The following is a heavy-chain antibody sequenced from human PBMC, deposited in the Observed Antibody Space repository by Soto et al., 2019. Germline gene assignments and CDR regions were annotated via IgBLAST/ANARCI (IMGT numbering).Heavy chain of an antibody. J-gene: IGHJ6*03. D-gene: IGHD2-21*01. CDR1: GYSFTSYW. CDR3: ARGEPIYYYYYMDV. V-gene: IGHV5-51*01. Sequence: GESLKISCKGSGYSFTSYWIAWVRQMPGKGLEWMGIIYPADSETRYNPSFQGQVTISADKSISTAYLQWSSLKASDSAMYYCARGEPIYYYYYMDVWGKGTTVTSP. CDR2: IYPADSET.